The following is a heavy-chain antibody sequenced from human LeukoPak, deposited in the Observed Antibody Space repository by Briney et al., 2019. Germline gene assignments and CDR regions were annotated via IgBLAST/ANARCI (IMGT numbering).Heavy chain of an antibody. CDR3: ARAGSGRGYDY. CDR2: IRQDGSEK. CDR1: GFTFTSYW. V-gene: IGHV3-7*01. D-gene: IGHD3-10*01. J-gene: IGHJ4*02. Sequence: GGSLRLSCAASGFTFTSYWMSWVRQAPGKGLDWVANIRQDGSEKYYVDSVKGRFTVSRDNAKNSLYLQMNSPRAEDTAVYYCARAGSGRGYDYWGQGTPVTVSS.